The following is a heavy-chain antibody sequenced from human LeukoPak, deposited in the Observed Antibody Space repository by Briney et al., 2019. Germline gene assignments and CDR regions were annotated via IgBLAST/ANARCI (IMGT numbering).Heavy chain of an antibody. Sequence: VASVKVSCKASGYTFTSYDINWVRQATGQGLEWMGWMNPNSGNTGYARKFQGRVTITRNTSISTAYMELSSLRSEDTAVYYCARVGCSGGSCYSYYFDYWGQGTLVTVSS. CDR3: ARVGCSGGSCYSYYFDY. CDR2: MNPNSGNT. D-gene: IGHD2-15*01. V-gene: IGHV1-8*01. CDR1: GYTFTSYD. J-gene: IGHJ4*02.